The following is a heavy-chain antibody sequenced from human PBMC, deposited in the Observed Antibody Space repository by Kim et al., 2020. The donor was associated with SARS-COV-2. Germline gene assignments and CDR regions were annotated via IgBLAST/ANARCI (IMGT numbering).Heavy chain of an antibody. CDR3: ARGPNRIAALKGTDAFDI. CDR1: GGSFSGYY. J-gene: IGHJ3*02. D-gene: IGHD6-6*01. CDR2: INHSGST. V-gene: IGHV4-34*01. Sequence: SETLSLTCAVYGGSFSGYYWSWIRQPPGKGLEWIGEINHSGSTNYNPSLKSRVTISVDTSKNQFSLKLSSVTAADTAVYYCARGPNRIAALKGTDAFDI.